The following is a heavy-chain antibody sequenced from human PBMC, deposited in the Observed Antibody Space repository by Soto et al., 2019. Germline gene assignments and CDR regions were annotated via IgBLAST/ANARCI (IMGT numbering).Heavy chain of an antibody. CDR3: AKDTFGERWFDP. Sequence: EVQLLESGGGLVQPGGSLRLSCAASGFTFSSYAMSWVRQAPGKGLEWVSAISGSGGSTYYADSVKGRFTISRDNSKNTLYLQMNSLRAEDTAVYCCAKDTFGERWFDPWGQGTLVTVSS. CDR1: GFTFSSYA. V-gene: IGHV3-23*01. D-gene: IGHD3-10*01. J-gene: IGHJ5*02. CDR2: ISGSGGST.